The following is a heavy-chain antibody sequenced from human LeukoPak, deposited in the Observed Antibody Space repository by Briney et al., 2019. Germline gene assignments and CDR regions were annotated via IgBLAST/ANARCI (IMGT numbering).Heavy chain of an antibody. D-gene: IGHD1-1*01. J-gene: IGHJ4*02. CDR1: GFPFIEYS. CDR3: ARDHNYAFAN. CDR2: IGIDSGNT. V-gene: IGHV3-48*01. Sequence: GGSLRLSCTASGFPFIEYSMNWVRQAPGKGLEWISYIGIDSGNTKYADSVRGRFTISADKAKNSLYLQMNSLRVEDTAVYYCARDHNYAFANWGQGTLV.